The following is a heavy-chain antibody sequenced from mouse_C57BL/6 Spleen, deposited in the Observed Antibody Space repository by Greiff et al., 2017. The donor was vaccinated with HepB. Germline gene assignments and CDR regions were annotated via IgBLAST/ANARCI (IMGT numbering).Heavy chain of an antibody. CDR1: GYTFTSYT. Sequence: VQLQQSGAELARPGASVKMSCKASGYTFTSYTMHWVKQRPGQGLEWIGYINPSSGYTKYNQKFKDKATLTADKSSSTDYMQLSSLTSEDSAVYYCARCITTVVAEGVPFDYWGQGTTLTVSS. V-gene: IGHV1-4*01. CDR2: INPSSGYT. CDR3: ARCITTVVAEGVPFDY. D-gene: IGHD1-1*01. J-gene: IGHJ2*01.